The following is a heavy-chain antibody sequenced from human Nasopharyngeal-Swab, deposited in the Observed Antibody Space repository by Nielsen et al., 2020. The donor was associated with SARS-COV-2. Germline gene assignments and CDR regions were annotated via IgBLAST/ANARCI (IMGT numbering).Heavy chain of an antibody. CDR2: INHHSGDT. D-gene: IGHD1-14*01. Sequence: ASVKVSCKASGYTFTDYYMHWVRQAPGEGLEYMGRINHHSGDTNFAQKFQGRVTVTRDTSINTAYMELSSLRFDDTAVYYCARDDGDVPGMTGSGPPGGYWGQGTLVTVSS. CDR1: GYTFTDYY. CDR3: ARDDGDVPGMTGSGPPGGY. J-gene: IGHJ4*02. V-gene: IGHV1-2*06.